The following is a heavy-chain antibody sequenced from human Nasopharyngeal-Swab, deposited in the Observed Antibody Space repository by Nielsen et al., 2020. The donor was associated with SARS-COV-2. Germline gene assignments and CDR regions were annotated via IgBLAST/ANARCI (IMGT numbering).Heavy chain of an antibody. J-gene: IGHJ4*02. Sequence: GESLKISCVASGFNLGDYYMDWVRQAPGKGLEWLGHSRAKANSYSAEYAASVTGRFTFSREESRNLLYLQMNSLTTEDTAVYYCARVGICYNDWCGSYDSWGQGTLVTVSS. D-gene: IGHD3-9*01. CDR3: ARVGICYNDWCGSYDS. CDR1: GFNLGDYY. CDR2: SRAKANSYSA. V-gene: IGHV3-72*01.